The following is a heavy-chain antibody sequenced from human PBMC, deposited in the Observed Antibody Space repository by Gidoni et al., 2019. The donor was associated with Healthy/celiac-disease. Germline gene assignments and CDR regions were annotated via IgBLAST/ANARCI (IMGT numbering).Heavy chain of an antibody. CDR1: GGSISSGGYY. Sequence: QVQLQESGPGLVKPSQTLSLTCTVSGGSISSGGYYWRWIRQHPGKGLEWIGYIYYSGSTYYNPSLKSRVTISVDTSKNQFSLKLSSVTAADTAVYYCARGSSSSPGYYYYGMDVWGQGTTVTVSS. CDR3: ARGSSSSPGYYYYGMDV. J-gene: IGHJ6*02. V-gene: IGHV4-31*03. CDR2: IYYSGST. D-gene: IGHD6-13*01.